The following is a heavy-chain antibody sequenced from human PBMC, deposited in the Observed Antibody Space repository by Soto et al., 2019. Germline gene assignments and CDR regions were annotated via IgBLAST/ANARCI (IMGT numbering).Heavy chain of an antibody. CDR3: ARLRYCRSTSCQNWLDH. CDR2: ISAYNGNT. V-gene: IGHV1-18*01. D-gene: IGHD2-2*01. J-gene: IGHJ5*02. Sequence: QVQLVQSGAEVKKPGASVKVSCKASGYTFTSYGISWVRQAPGQGLEWMGWISAYNGNTNYAQKLQGRVTMTTDTSTSTAYMELRSLRSDDTAVYYCARLRYCRSTSCQNWLDHWGQGTLVTVSS. CDR1: GYTFTSYG.